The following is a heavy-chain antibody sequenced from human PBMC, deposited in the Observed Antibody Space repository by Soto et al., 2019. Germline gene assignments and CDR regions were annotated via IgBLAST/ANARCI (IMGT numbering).Heavy chain of an antibody. V-gene: IGHV6-1*01. CDR2: TYYRSKWYN. J-gene: IGHJ6*02. CDR1: GDSVSSNSAA. Sequence: RSQTLSLTCPISGDSVSSNSAAWNWIRQSPSRGLEWLGRTYYRSKWYNDYAVSVESRITINPDTSNNQFSLQLNSVTPEDTAVYYCARDHRYSSGWYYYYGMDVWGQATTVTVSS. CDR3: ARDHRYSSGWYYYYGMDV. D-gene: IGHD6-19*01.